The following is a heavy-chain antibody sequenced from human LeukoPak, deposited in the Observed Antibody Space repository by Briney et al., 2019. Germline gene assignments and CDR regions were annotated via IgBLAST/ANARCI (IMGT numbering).Heavy chain of an antibody. V-gene: IGHV4-59*01. CDR1: RVSIRHYY. J-gene: IGHJ4*02. Sequence: SETLSLTCTVSRVSIRHYYWGWIRQPPGKGREGIGFFSYSGSTNYNPSLKSRVTISVDTSKNQFSLKLTSVTAADTAVYYCARDGPGDVGFDYWGQGTLVTVSS. CDR2: FSYSGST. D-gene: IGHD7-27*01. CDR3: ARDGPGDVGFDY.